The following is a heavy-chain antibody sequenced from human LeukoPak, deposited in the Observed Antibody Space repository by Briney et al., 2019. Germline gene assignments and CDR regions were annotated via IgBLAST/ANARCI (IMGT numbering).Heavy chain of an antibody. CDR1: GFTFSSYG. Sequence: PGGSLRLSCAASGFTFSSYGMHWVRQAPGKGLEWVSAISGSGGSTYYADSVKGRFTISRDNSKNTLYLQMNSLRAEDTAVYYSAKLSSGWAHYWGQGTLVTVSS. J-gene: IGHJ4*02. D-gene: IGHD6-19*01. CDR2: ISGSGGST. V-gene: IGHV3-23*01. CDR3: AKLSSGWAHY.